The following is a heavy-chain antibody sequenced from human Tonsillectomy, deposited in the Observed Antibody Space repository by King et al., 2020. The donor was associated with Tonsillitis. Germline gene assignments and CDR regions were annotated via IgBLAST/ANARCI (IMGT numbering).Heavy chain of an antibody. CDR3: AKVQGVVRSSGWYGD. Sequence: VQLVESGGGLVQPGGSLRLSCAASGFTFTGYAMSWVRQAPGKGLEWVSAISGSGGSTYYADSVKGRFTISRDNSKNTLYLQMNSLRAEDTAVYYCAKVQGVVRSSGWYGDWGQGTLVTVSS. J-gene: IGHJ4*02. V-gene: IGHV3-23*04. CDR1: GFTFTGYA. CDR2: ISGSGGST. D-gene: IGHD6-19*01.